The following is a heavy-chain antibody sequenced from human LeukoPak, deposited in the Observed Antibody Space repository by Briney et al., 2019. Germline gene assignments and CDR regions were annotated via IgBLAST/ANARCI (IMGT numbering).Heavy chain of an antibody. CDR2: IYTSGST. V-gene: IGHV4-4*07. CDR1: GGSISSYY. Sequence: PSETLSLTCTVSGGSISSYYWSWIRQPAGKGLEWIGRIYTSGSTNYNPSLKSRVTMSVDTSKNQFSLNLSSVTAADTAVYYCARGMRVAAAAGGRFFDYWGQGTLVSVSS. D-gene: IGHD6-13*01. CDR3: ARGMRVAAAAGGRFFDY. J-gene: IGHJ4*02.